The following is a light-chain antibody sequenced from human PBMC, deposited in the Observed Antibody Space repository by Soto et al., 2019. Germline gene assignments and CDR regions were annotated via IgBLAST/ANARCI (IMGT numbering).Light chain of an antibody. CDR1: QSVSSSY. CDR2: GAS. Sequence: EMVLTQSPGTLSLSPGERATLSCSASQSVSSSYLAWYQQKPGQAPRLLIYGASSRATGIPDRFSGSGSGTDFTLTISRLEPADFAVYYCQQYGSSPTYTFGKGTKLEIK. V-gene: IGKV3-20*01. CDR3: QQYGSSPTYT. J-gene: IGKJ2*01.